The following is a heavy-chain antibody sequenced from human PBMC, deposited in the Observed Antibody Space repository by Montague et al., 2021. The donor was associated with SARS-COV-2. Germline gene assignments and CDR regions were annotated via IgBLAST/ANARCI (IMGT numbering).Heavy chain of an antibody. Sequence: SETLSLTCTVSGGSISSGSYYWSWIRQPAGKGLEWIGRIYYSGNTYYNPSLKSRVTISVDPSKNQFSLKLTSVTAADTAIYYCARKGSGRSDLAYWGQGTLVTVSS. J-gene: IGHJ4*02. CDR2: IYYSGNT. CDR3: ARKGSGRSDLAY. CDR1: GGSISSGSYY. D-gene: IGHD1-26*01. V-gene: IGHV4-39*07.